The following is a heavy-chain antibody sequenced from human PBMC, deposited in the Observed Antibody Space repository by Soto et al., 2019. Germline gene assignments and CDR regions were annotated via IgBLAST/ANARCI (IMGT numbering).Heavy chain of an antibody. CDR1: GFTFTSYA. V-gene: IGHV3-23*01. J-gene: IGHJ6*02. D-gene: IGHD2-2*01. CDR3: AKVTSARVFYFGLDV. Sequence: GGSLRLSCAASGFTFTSYAMSWVRQAPGKGLEWVAIISGSAGRTYYADSVKGRFTISRDNSKNTLFLQMNSLRAEDTAVYHCAKVTSARVFYFGLDVWGQGTSVTVSS. CDR2: ISGSAGRT.